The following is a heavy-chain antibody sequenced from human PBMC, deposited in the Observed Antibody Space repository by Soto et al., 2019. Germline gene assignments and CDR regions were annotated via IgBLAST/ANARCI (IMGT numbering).Heavy chain of an antibody. CDR1: GFTFSNYN. Sequence: GGSLRLSCSASGFTFSNYNLDWVRQAPGKGLEHVSAISSNGENTYYADSVKGRLTTSRDNSKNILSLQMSSLRAEDTAVYYCVNSAGHDYVYWGQGTMVTVSS. J-gene: IGHJ4*02. V-gene: IGHV3-64D*06. CDR3: VNSAGHDYVY. D-gene: IGHD4-17*01. CDR2: ISSNGENT.